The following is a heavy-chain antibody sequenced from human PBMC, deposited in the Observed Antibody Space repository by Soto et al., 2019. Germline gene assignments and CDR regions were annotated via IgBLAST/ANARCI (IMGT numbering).Heavy chain of an antibody. CDR2: ISSTGSTI. J-gene: IGHJ5*02. D-gene: IGHD3-22*01. CDR3: ARGVYDSSGYYYP. CDR1: GFPFSSYE. V-gene: IGHV3-48*03. Sequence: GGSLRLSCAVSGFPFSSYEMSWVRQAPGKGLECISYISSTGSTISYVDSVKGRFTISRDNAKNSLYLQMNNLRAEDTVVYYCARGVYDSSGYYYPWGQGTLVTVSS.